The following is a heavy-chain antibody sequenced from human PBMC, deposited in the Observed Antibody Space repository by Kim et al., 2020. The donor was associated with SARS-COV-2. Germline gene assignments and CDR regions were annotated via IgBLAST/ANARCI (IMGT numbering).Heavy chain of an antibody. J-gene: IGHJ6*02. D-gene: IGHD3-3*01. Sequence: SETLSLTCTVSGGSISYYYWSWIRQPPGKGLEWIGYIYYSGSTIYNPSLKSRVTISIDTSKNQFSLKLSSVTAADTAVYYCARAKIFGVVIDYYYYGMDVWGQGTTVTVSS. CDR1: GGSISYYY. V-gene: IGHV4-59*01. CDR2: IYYSGST. CDR3: ARAKIFGVVIDYYYYGMDV.